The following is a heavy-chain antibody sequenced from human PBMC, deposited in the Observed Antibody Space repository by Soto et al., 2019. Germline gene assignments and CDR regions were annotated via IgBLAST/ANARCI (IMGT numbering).Heavy chain of an antibody. CDR1: GDSINSGDYY. J-gene: IGHJ6*02. V-gene: IGHV4-30-4*01. Sequence: QVQLQESGPRLVKPLQTLSLTCTVSGDSINSGDYYWSWIRQPPGRGLEWVGYSFYSGITDYNPSLKIRMSMDTSKNQFSLRLNSVTAADTAVYFCARWSGVGVAGMDVWGQGTTVSVSS. CDR3: ARWSGVGVAGMDV. D-gene: IGHD3-10*01. CDR2: SFYSGIT.